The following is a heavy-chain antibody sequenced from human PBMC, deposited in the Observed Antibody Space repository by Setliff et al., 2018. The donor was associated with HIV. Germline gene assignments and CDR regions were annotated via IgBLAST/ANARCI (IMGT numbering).Heavy chain of an antibody. CDR2: ISVSGFNI. V-gene: IGHV3-21*01. CDR1: GFTLSTYS. Sequence: GGSLRLSCAASGFTLSTYSMNWVRLAPGRGLEWISSISVSGFNIYYADSVKGRFFVSRDDAKNSLFLQMNSLRTEDTAVYFCARVRARYSSSWSFDYWGQGTPVTVSS. CDR3: ARVRARYSSSWSFDY. J-gene: IGHJ4*02. D-gene: IGHD6-13*01.